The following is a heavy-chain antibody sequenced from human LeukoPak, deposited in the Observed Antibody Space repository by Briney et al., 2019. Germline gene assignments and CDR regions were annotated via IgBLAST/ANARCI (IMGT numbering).Heavy chain of an antibody. CDR2: INHSGRT. J-gene: IGHJ4*02. D-gene: IGHD5-24*01. CDR1: GGSFSGYY. V-gene: IGHV4-34*01. CDR3: ARGSSQTRWLHPYFDY. Sequence: SETLCLSCAVSGGSFSGYYWRWIRHPPGKGLEWTWEINHSGRTTSNPSLNSRVTRSVVSSKNQFSLKLSSVTAADTAVYYCARGSSQTRWLHPYFDYWGQGTLVTVSS.